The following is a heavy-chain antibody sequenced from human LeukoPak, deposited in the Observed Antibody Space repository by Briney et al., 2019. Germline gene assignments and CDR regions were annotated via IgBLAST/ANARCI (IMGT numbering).Heavy chain of an antibody. CDR2: INQDGGEI. Sequence: GGSLRLSCAASGFTFSSSWMTWVRQAPGKGLEWVASINQDGGEIHYVDSVKGRFTISRDNAKNSLYLQMDSLRVEDTAVYFCARDATTELGTVYMDVWGKGTTVTISS. CDR3: ARDATTELGTVYMDV. V-gene: IGHV3-7*01. D-gene: IGHD4-17*01. J-gene: IGHJ6*03. CDR1: GFTFSSSW.